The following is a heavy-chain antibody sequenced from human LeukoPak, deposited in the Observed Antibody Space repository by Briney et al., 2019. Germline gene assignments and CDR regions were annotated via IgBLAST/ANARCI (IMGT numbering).Heavy chain of an antibody. J-gene: IGHJ6*03. D-gene: IGHD6-6*01. CDR1: GGSISSYY. CDR2: IYYSGST. CDR3: ARASSSSPIYYYYYMDV. V-gene: IGHV4-59*01. Sequence: SETLSLTCTASGGSISSYYWSWLRQPPGKGLEWIGYIYYSGSTNYNPSLKSRVTISVDTSKNQFSLKLSSVTAADTAVYYCARASSSSPIYYYYYMDVWGKGTTVTVSS.